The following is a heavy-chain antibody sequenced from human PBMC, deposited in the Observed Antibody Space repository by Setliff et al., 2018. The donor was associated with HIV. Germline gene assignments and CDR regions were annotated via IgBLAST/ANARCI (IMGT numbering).Heavy chain of an antibody. Sequence: PPETLSLTCTVSGGSITGYYWSWIRQPPGKGMEWIGYIYYNGGTNYNPSLKSRVTISADTSKNQFPLNLSSVTAADSAVYYCARDYYNFQDMWGQGTMVTVSS. CDR2: IYYNGGT. V-gene: IGHV4-59*01. CDR1: GGSITGYY. J-gene: IGHJ3*02. D-gene: IGHD3-3*01. CDR3: ARDYYNFQDM.